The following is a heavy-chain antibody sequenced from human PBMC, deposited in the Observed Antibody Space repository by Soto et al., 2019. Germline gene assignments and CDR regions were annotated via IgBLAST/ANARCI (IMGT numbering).Heavy chain of an antibody. Sequence: EVQLVESGGGLVQPGGSLRLSCAAPGFTVSSNYMSWVRQAPGKGLEWVSVIYSGGSTYYADSVKGRFTISRDNSKNTLYLQMNSLRAEDTAVYYCADNTYCSGGSCYSDAFDIWGQGTMVTVSS. CDR2: IYSGGST. CDR3: ADNTYCSGGSCYSDAFDI. D-gene: IGHD2-15*01. J-gene: IGHJ3*02. CDR1: GFTVSSNY. V-gene: IGHV3-66*01.